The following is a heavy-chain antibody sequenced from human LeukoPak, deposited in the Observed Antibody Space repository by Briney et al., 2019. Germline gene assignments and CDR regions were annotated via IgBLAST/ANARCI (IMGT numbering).Heavy chain of an antibody. V-gene: IGHV4-59*12. J-gene: IGHJ6*02. CDR3: ARSIFGYCSSTSCQALYYYYGMDV. Sequence: PSETLSLTCTVSGGSISSYYWSWIRQPPGKGLEWIGYIYYSGSTNYNPSLKSRVTISVDTSKNQFSLKLSSVTAADTAVYYCARSIFGYCSSTSCQALYYYYGMDVWGQGTTVTVSS. CDR1: GGSISSYY. D-gene: IGHD2-2*03. CDR2: IYYSGST.